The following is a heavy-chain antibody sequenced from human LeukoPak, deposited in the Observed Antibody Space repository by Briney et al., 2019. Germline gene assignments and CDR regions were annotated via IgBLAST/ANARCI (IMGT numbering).Heavy chain of an antibody. Sequence: GASVKVSCKASGGTLSSYAISWVRQAPGQGLEWMGGIIPIFGTANYAQKFQGRVTITADESTSTAYMELSSLRSEDTAVYYCARKVLGYCSSTSCYHNAFDIWGQGTMVTVSS. CDR1: GGTLSSYA. CDR2: IIPIFGTA. V-gene: IGHV1-69*13. J-gene: IGHJ3*02. D-gene: IGHD2-2*01. CDR3: ARKVLGYCSSTSCYHNAFDI.